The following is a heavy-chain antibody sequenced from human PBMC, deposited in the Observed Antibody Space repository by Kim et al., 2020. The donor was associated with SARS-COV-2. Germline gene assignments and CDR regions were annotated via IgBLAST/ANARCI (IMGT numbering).Heavy chain of an antibody. J-gene: IGHJ6*02. D-gene: IGHD3-10*01. V-gene: IGHV3-21*01. Sequence: GGSLRLSCAASGFTFSSYSMNWVRQAPGKGLEWVSSISSSSSYIYYADSVKGRFTISRDNAKNSLYLQMNSLRAEDTAVYYCARDLLKYYGSGSTSSGLYDYFGMHVWGQGTTV. CDR1: GFTFSSYS. CDR3: ARDLLKYYGSGSTSSGLYDYFGMHV. CDR2: ISSSSSYI.